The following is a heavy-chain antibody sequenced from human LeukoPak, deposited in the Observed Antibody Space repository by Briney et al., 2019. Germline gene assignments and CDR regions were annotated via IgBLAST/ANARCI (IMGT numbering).Heavy chain of an antibody. D-gene: IGHD3-9*01. J-gene: IGHJ3*02. CDR3: ARHSVVRYFDRLDAFDI. CDR2: IKQDGTEK. CDR1: GFTFSSYW. V-gene: IGHV3-7*01. Sequence: PGGSLRLSCAASGFTFSSYWMNWVRQAPGKGLEWVANIKQDGTEKYYVDSVKGRFTISRDNAKNSLYPQMNSLRAEDTAVYYCARHSVVRYFDRLDAFDIWGQGTMVTVSS.